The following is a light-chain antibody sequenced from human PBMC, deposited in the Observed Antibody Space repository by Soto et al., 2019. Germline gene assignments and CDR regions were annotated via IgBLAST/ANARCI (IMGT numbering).Light chain of an antibody. CDR2: GAS. V-gene: IGKV3-20*01. CDR3: LQYGSSRPYT. J-gene: IGKJ2*01. Sequence: EIVLTQSPGTLALSPGEGATLSCRASQSVSSNHLAWYQQKPGQAPRLLIFGASSRASDIPDRFSGSGSGTDFTLTISRLEPDDFVVYYCLQYGSSRPYTFGQGTQLEIK. CDR1: QSVSSNH.